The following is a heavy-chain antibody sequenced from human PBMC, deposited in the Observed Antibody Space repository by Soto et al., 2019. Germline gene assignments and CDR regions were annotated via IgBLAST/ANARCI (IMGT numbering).Heavy chain of an antibody. CDR1: GGSFSVYY. J-gene: IGHJ4*02. V-gene: IGHV4-34*01. CDR2: INHSGST. D-gene: IGHD3-16*02. Sequence: SETLSLTCAVYGGSFSVYYWSWIRQPPGKGLEWIGEINHSGSTNYNPSLKSRVTISVDTSKNQFSLKLSSVTAADTAVYYCARGVYYDYVWGSYRYDYYSDYWGQGNLVTVSS. CDR3: ARGVYYDYVWGSYRYDYYSDY.